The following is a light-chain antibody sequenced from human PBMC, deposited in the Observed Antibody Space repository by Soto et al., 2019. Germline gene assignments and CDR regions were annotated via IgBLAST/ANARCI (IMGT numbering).Light chain of an antibody. Sequence: DIQLTQSPSFLSASVGDRVTITCRASQGISKYVAWYQQHPGKAPKLLISAASTLRDGVPPRFSGSASGTEFTLTISSLQPEDLATYYCQQFNSYSLTFGGGTKVEIK. CDR1: QGISKY. J-gene: IGKJ4*01. V-gene: IGKV1-9*01. CDR3: QQFNSYSLT. CDR2: AAS.